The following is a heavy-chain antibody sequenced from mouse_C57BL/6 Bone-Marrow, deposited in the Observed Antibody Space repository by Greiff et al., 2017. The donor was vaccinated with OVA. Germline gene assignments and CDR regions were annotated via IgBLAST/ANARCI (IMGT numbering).Heavy chain of an antibody. CDR2: IRSKSNNYAT. Sequence: EVQLVESGGGLVQPKGSLKLSCAASGFSFTTYAMNWVRQAPGKGLEWVARIRSKSNNYATYYADSVKDRFTISRDDSESMLYLQMNNLKTEDTAMYYCVRAGDVGYYFDYWGQGTTLTVSS. J-gene: IGHJ2*01. CDR3: VRAGDVGYYFDY. V-gene: IGHV10-1*01. CDR1: GFSFTTYA. D-gene: IGHD3-3*01.